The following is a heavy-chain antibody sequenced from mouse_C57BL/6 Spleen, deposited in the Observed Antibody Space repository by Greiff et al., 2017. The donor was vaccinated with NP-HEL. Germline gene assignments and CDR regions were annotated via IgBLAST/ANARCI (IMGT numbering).Heavy chain of an antibody. Sequence: EVQLVESGGDLVKPGGSLKLSCAASGFTFSSYGMSWVRQTPDKRLEWVATISSGGSYTYYPDSVKGRFTISRDNAKTTLYLHMSSLKDEDTAMYCCSRLPPDYDYDGDAMDYWGQGTSVTVSS. CDR1: GFTFSSYG. J-gene: IGHJ4*01. CDR3: SRLPPDYDYDGDAMDY. D-gene: IGHD2-4*01. V-gene: IGHV5-6*01. CDR2: ISSGGSYT.